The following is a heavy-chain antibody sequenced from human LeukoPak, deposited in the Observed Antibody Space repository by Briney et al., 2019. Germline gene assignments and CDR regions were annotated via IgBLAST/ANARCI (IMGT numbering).Heavy chain of an antibody. Sequence: ASVKVSCKASGYTFTGYYMHWVRQAPGQGFEWMGWINPNSGGTNYAQKFQGRVTMTRDTSISTAYMELSRLRSDDTAVYYCAREGPLAYCGGDCYPDHDAFDIWGQGTMVTVSS. V-gene: IGHV1-2*02. D-gene: IGHD2-21*02. J-gene: IGHJ3*02. CDR2: INPNSGGT. CDR1: GYTFTGYY. CDR3: AREGPLAYCGGDCYPDHDAFDI.